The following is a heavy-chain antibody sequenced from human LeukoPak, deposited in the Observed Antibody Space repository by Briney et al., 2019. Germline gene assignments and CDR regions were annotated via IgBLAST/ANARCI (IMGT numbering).Heavy chain of an antibody. CDR1: GGSTSSYY. CDR3: ARLWFGESLGKNWFDP. CDR2: IYNSGST. V-gene: IGHV4-59*01. J-gene: IGHJ5*02. Sequence: SETLSLTCAVSGGSTSSYYWSWIRQPPGKGLEWIGYIYNSGSTNYNPSLKSRVTISQDSPKNQVSLKLSSVVAADTAVYYCARLWFGESLGKNWFDPWGQGTLVTVSS. D-gene: IGHD3-10*01.